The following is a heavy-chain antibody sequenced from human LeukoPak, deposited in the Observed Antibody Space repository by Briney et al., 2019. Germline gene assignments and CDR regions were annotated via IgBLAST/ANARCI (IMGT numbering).Heavy chain of an antibody. Sequence: GGSLRLSCADSGFNLSSYAMSWVRQAPGKGLEWVSTISGSGGSTYYADSVKDRFTISRDNSKNTLYLQMNSLRAEDTAVYYCARDAPPTYYYDSSGYFDYWGQGTLVTVSS. CDR2: ISGSGGST. V-gene: IGHV3-23*01. J-gene: IGHJ4*02. D-gene: IGHD3-22*01. CDR3: ARDAPPTYYYDSSGYFDY. CDR1: GFNLSSYA.